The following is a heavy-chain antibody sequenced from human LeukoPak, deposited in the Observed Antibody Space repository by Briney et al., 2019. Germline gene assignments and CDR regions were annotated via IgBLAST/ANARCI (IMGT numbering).Heavy chain of an antibody. CDR2: INPNSGGT. Sequence: VASVKVSCKASGYTFTSYYMHWVRQAPGQGLEWMGWINPNSGGTNYAQKFQGRVTMTRDTSIRTAYMELSRLRYDDTAVYYCVVAGPQSLFFDYWGQGTLVTVSS. CDR3: VVAGPQSLFFDY. V-gene: IGHV1-2*02. J-gene: IGHJ4*02. D-gene: IGHD3-10*01. CDR1: GYTFTSYY.